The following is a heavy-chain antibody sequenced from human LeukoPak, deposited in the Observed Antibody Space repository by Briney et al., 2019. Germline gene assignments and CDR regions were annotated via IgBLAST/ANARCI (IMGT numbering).Heavy chain of an antibody. CDR3: ARDKGYSSSWYGFDP. CDR1: GYTFTGYY. CDR2: INTNTGNP. V-gene: IGHV7-4-1*02. Sequence: GASVKVSCKASGYTFTGYYMHWVRQAPGQGLEWMGWINTNTGNPTYAQGFTGRFVFSLDTSVSTAYLQISSLKAEDTAVYYCARDKGYSSSWYGFDPWGQGTLVTVSS. J-gene: IGHJ5*02. D-gene: IGHD6-13*01.